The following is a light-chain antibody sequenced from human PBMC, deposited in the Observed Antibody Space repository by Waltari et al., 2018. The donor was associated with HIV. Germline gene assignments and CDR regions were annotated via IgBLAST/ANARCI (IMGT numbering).Light chain of an antibody. V-gene: IGKV3-20*01. Sequence: DIVLTQSPGTLSLSPGDRATLSWRASQSISSGYLAWYQQTPGQAPRLLIYGASSRATGIPDRFSGSGSGTDFTLTISRLEPEDFAVYYCQQYGRSRTFGQGTRLEIK. CDR2: GAS. J-gene: IGKJ5*01. CDR3: QQYGRSRT. CDR1: QSISSGY.